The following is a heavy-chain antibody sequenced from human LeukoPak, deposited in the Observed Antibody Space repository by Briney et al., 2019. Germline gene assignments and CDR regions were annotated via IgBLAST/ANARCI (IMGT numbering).Heavy chain of an antibody. D-gene: IGHD1-1*01. CDR1: GFTFSNYA. CDR3: AKGNGHYYFDY. J-gene: IGHJ4*02. V-gene: IGHV3-23*01. CDR2: ISGSGGST. Sequence: GGSLRLSCAASGFTFSNYAMSWVRQAPGKGLEWVSAISGSGGSTYYADSVKGRFTISRDNSKNTLYLQMSSLRAEDTSVYYCAKGNGHYYFDYWGQGTLVTVSS.